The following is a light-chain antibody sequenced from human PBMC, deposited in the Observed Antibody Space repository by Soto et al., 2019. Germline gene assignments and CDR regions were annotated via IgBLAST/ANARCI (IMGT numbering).Light chain of an antibody. CDR1: QTIHRY. V-gene: IGKV1-39*01. CDR2: AAS. J-gene: IGKJ1*01. CDR3: QQSYSSPWT. Sequence: DIQMAQSPSSLSASEGDRVTIACRASQTIHRYLNWYQKKPGKAPSVLIYAASSLQSGVPSRFSGSGSGTEFTLTISSLQPEDFATYYCQQSYSSPWTFGQGTTVDVK.